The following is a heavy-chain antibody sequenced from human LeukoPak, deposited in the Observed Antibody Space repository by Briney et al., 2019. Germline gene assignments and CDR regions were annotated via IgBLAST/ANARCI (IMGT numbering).Heavy chain of an antibody. J-gene: IGHJ4*02. V-gene: IGHV3-15*07. CDR1: GFTFSSYG. CDR2: IKSKTDDGTT. CDR3: TTGPFDY. Sequence: GGSLRLSCAASGFTFSSYGMHWVRQAPGKGLEWVGRIKSKTDDGTTAYAAPVKGRFTISRDDSKDTLYLQMDGLKTEDTAVYYCTTGPFDYWGQGTLVTVSS.